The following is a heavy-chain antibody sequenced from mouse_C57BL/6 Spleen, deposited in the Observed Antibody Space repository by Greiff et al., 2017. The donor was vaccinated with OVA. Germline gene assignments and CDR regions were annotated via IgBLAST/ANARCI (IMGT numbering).Heavy chain of an antibody. CDR1: GYTFTSYW. Sequence: QVQLQQPGTELVKPGASVKLSCKASGYTFTSYWMHWVKQRPGQGLEWIGNINPSNGGTNYNEKFKSKATLTVDKSSSTAYMRLSSLTSEDSAVYYGAREGVDYYGNHGAMDYWGQGTSVTVSS. CDR3: AREGVDYYGNHGAMDY. V-gene: IGHV1-53*01. D-gene: IGHD2-1*01. J-gene: IGHJ4*01. CDR2: INPSNGGT.